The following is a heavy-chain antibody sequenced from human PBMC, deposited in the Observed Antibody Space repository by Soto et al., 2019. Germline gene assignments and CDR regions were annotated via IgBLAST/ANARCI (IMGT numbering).Heavy chain of an antibody. CDR1: GDMFRNSA. J-gene: IGHJ6*02. CDR2: IIPLFRKT. CDR3: ARARLSYVDPNIYFLYGLDV. D-gene: IGHD6-6*01. V-gene: IGHV1-69*01. Sequence: QVQLVQSGAEVKRPGSSVKVSCKASGDMFRNSAFTWVRQAPGQGRAWMGVIIPLFRKTDVAQNFQGRVTFTADESTSSLYMEVSSLTSEDTAVYYCARARLSYVDPNIYFLYGLDVWGQGTTITVSS.